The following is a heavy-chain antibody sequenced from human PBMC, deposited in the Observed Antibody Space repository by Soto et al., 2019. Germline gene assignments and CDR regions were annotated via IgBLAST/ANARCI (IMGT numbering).Heavy chain of an antibody. CDR1: GFIFTSYI. CDR3: ARDKGLPFDCNFDS. J-gene: IGHJ4*02. CDR2: VSYDGSKK. V-gene: IGHV3-30*01. D-gene: IGHD3-16*01. Sequence: QVQLVESGGGVVQPRRSLRLSCAASGFIFTSYIVHWVRQAPGKGLEWVASVSYDGSKKHYADSVKGRFSISRDNSKNTVYLQMNSLRTEDTAVYYCARDKGLPFDCNFDSWGQGPLVTVSS.